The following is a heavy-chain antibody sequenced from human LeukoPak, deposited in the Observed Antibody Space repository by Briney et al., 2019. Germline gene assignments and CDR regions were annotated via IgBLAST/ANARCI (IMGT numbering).Heavy chain of an antibody. CDR3: AKGSRYDILTGSQYYYSYYMDV. J-gene: IGHJ6*03. CDR2: ISGSGDST. V-gene: IGHV3-23*01. CDR1: GFTFSSYA. Sequence: GGSLRLSCAASGFTFSSYAMSWVRQAPGKGLEWVSAISGSGDSTYYADSVKGRFTISRDKSKNTLYLQMNSLRAEDTAVYYCAKGSRYDILTGSQYYYSYYMDVWGKGTTVIASS. D-gene: IGHD3-9*01.